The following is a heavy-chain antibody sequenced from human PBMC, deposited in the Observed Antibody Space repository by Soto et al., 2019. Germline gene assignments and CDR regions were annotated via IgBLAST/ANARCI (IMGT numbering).Heavy chain of an antibody. CDR3: ARSGNYRLDC. V-gene: IGHV3-48*01. Sequence: EVQLVESGGGLVQPGRSLRLSCAASGFSFSNHNMNWVRQAPGKGLEWISYISTSGSSINYADSVKGRFTISRDNAKNSLYLQMNSLRAEDTAVYYCARSGNYRLDCWGQGTLVTVSS. CDR1: GFSFSNHN. CDR2: ISTSGSSI. J-gene: IGHJ4*02. D-gene: IGHD1-26*01.